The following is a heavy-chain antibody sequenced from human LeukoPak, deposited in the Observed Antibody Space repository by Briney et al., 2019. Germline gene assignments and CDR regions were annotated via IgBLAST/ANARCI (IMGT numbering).Heavy chain of an antibody. D-gene: IGHD2-21*02. V-gene: IGHV4-30-4*01. CDR2: IYYSGST. J-gene: IGHJ4*02. CDR1: GGSISSGDYY. CDR3: ARVVVTECFDY. Sequence: SETLSLTCTVSGGSISSGDYYWSWIRQPPGKGLEWIGYIYYSGSTYYNPSLKSRVTISVDTSKNQFSLKLSSVTAADTAVYYCARVVVTECFDYWGQGTLVTVSS.